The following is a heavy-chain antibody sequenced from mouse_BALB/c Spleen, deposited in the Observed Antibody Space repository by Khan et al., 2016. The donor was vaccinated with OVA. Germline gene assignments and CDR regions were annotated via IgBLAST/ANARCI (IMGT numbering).Heavy chain of an antibody. Sequence: EVELEESGGDLVKPGGSLKLSCAASGFTFSSFFMSWVRQTPEKSLEWVATISSAGTYTSYQPSVKGRFTISRDTAKNTLYLQLNSLRSEDTAMYYCANGNYGWFAYWGQGTLVTVSA. J-gene: IGHJ3*01. V-gene: IGHV5-9-1*01. CDR2: ISSAGTYT. CDR3: ANGNYGWFAY. CDR1: GFTFSSFF. D-gene: IGHD2-1*01.